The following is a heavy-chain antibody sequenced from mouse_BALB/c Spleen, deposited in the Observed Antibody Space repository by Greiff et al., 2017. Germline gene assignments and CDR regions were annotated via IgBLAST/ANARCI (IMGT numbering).Heavy chain of an antibody. CDR3: ARFPNYSLYAMDY. V-gene: IGHV1S135*01. J-gene: IGHJ4*01. Sequence: VQLKQSGPELVKPGASVKVSCKASGYAFTSYNMYWVKQSHGKSLGWIGYIDPYNGGTSYNQKFKGKATLTVDKSSSTAYMHLNSLTSEDSAVYYCARFPNYSLYAMDYWGQGTSVTVSS. CDR2: IDPYNGGT. D-gene: IGHD2-1*01. CDR1: GYAFTSYN.